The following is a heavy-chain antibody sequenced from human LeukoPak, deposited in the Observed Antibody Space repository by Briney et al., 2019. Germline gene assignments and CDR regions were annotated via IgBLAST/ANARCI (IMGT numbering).Heavy chain of an antibody. J-gene: IGHJ4*02. D-gene: IGHD4-23*01. CDR2: IYYSGST. Sequence: SETLSLTCTVSGGSISSYYWSWIRQPPGKGLEWIGYIYYSGSTNYNPSLKSRVTISVDTSKNQFSLKLSSVTAADTAVYCCARGFGAVARRRFDYWGQGTLVTVSS. CDR1: GGSISSYY. CDR3: ARGFGAVARRRFDY. V-gene: IGHV4-59*01.